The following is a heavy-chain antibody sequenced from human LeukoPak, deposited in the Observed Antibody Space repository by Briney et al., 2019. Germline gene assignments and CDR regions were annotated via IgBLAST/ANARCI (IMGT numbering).Heavy chain of an antibody. D-gene: IGHD3-22*01. CDR2: ISSSSSYI. J-gene: IGHJ4*02. CDR3: ASAWHLGIVVVMLDS. CDR1: GFTFSSYS. V-gene: IGHV3-21*01. Sequence: PGGSLRLSCAASGFTFSSYSMNWVRQAPGKGLEWVSSISSSSSYIYYADSVKGRFTISRDNAKNSLYLQMNSLRAEDTAVYYCASAWHLGIVVVMLDSWGQGTLVTVSS.